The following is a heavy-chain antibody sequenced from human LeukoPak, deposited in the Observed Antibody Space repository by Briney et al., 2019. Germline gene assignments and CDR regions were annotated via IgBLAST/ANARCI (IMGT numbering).Heavy chain of an antibody. CDR1: GGSISSYY. V-gene: IGHV4-59*08. J-gene: IGHJ2*01. Sequence: SETLSLTCTVSGGSISSYYWSWIRQPPGKGLEWIGYIYYSGSTNYNPALKSRVTISLDTSKNQFSLKLSSVTAADTAMYFCARHIHSNYKSGWFFDLWGRGTLVTVSS. CDR3: ARHIHSNYKSGWFFDL. D-gene: IGHD4-11*01. CDR2: IYYSGST.